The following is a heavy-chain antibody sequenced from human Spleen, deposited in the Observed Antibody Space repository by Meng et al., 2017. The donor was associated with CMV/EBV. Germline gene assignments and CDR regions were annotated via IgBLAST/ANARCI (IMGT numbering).Heavy chain of an antibody. CDR2: IYYDGST. V-gene: IGHV4-59*01. J-gene: IGHJ6*02. CDR1: GGSISNYY. CDR3: ARADGVDTAMVMTLDTLDV. D-gene: IGHD5-18*01. Sequence: SETLSLTCTVSGGSISNYYWGWIRRPPGKGLEWIGCIYYDGSTNYNPSLKSRVTISLDTSKKQFSLKLRSVTAADTAVYYCARADGVDTAMVMTLDTLDVWGQGTTVTVSS.